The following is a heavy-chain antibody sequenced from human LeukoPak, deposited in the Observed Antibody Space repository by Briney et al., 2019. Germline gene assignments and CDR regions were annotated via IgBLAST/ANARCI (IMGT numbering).Heavy chain of an antibody. D-gene: IGHD1-26*01. Sequence: SETLSLTCTVSGGSISSYYWSWTRQPPGKGLEWIGYIHHSGTTNYSPSLKSRVTISVDMSKNQFFLNLTSVTAADTAVYYCARGRLGATYWGQGTLVTVSS. V-gene: IGHV4-59*01. CDR2: IHHSGTT. CDR3: ARGRLGATY. CDR1: GGSISSYY. J-gene: IGHJ4*02.